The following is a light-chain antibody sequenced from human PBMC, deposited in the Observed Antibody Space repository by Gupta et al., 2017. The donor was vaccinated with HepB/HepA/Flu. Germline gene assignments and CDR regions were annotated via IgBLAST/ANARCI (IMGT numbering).Light chain of an antibody. CDR2: DTF. Sequence: IVMTQSPATLSVSPGERATLSCRDSQSVGSKLAWYQQKPGQAPRLLIYDTFTGASGIPARFSGSESGTEFTLTISSLQSEDFAVYYCQQYNNWPETFGQGTKVEIK. J-gene: IGKJ1*01. CDR3: QQYNNWPET. V-gene: IGKV3-15*01. CDR1: QSVGSK.